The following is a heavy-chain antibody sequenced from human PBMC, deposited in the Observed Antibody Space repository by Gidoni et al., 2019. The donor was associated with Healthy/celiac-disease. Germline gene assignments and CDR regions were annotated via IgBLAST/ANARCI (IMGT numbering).Heavy chain of an antibody. CDR1: GYTFTYRY. V-gene: IGHV1-45*02. Sequence: QMQLVKSGAEVKKTGYSGKVSCKASGYTFTYRYLHWVRQAPGLALEWMGWITPFNGNTNYAQKFQDRVTITRDKSMSTAYVELDSLRSEDTAMYYCASPPGYEPSDAFDIWGQGTMVTVSS. CDR2: ITPFNGNT. D-gene: IGHD5-12*01. CDR3: ASPPGYEPSDAFDI. J-gene: IGHJ3*02.